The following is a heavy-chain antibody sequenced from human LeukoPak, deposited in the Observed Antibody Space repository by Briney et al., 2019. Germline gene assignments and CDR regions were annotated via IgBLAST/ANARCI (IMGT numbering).Heavy chain of an antibody. V-gene: IGHV3-48*01. J-gene: IGHJ4*02. D-gene: IGHD4-23*01. CDR2: IRTSSPTI. CDR1: GFTFSSYS. CDR3: ARDHRWGFDY. Sequence: SGGSLRLSCAASGFTFSSYSMNWVRQAPGKGLELVSYIRTSSPTIYYADSVKGRFTISRDNAKNSLYLQMNSLRVEDTAIYYCARDHRWGFDYWGQGTLVTVSS.